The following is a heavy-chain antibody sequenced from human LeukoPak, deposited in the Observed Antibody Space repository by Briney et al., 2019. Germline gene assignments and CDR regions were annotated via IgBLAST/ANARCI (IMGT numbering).Heavy chain of an antibody. Sequence: ASVKVSCKASGYTFTNCYMHWVRQAPGQGLEWIGIINPSAGNTNYAQRFRGRVTMTRDTSTSTVYMELSSLRSEDTAVYYCARELSAGSFYFDYWGQGTLVTVSS. V-gene: IGHV1-46*01. D-gene: IGHD1-26*01. CDR3: ARELSAGSFYFDY. CDR1: GYTFTNCY. CDR2: INPSAGNT. J-gene: IGHJ4*02.